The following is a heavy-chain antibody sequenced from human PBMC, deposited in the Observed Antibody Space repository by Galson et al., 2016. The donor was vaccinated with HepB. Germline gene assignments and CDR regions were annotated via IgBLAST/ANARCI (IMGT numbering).Heavy chain of an antibody. D-gene: IGHD5-12*01. V-gene: IGHV1-3*01. CDR3: ARENYGGYVPVAYFDY. CDR1: AYMCISYP. J-gene: IGHJ4*02. Sequence: SVKVSCKASAYMCISYPLHWGRQGPGHRLEWMGWINAGNGNTKYSQKFQDRVTITRDTSATTAYMELSSLRSEDTAVDFCARENYGGYVPVAYFDYWGQGTLVTVSS. CDR2: INAGNGNT.